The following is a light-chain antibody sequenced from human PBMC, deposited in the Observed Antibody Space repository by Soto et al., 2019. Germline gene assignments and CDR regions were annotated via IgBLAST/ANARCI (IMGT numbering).Light chain of an antibody. J-gene: IGLJ2*01. CDR1: SSNIGAGYD. Sequence: QSVLTQPPSVSGAPGQRVTISCTGSSSNIGAGYDVHWYQQLPGTAPKLLIYGSSNRPSGVPDRFSGSKSGTSASLAITGLQAVDEADYYGQSYDSSLRRVFGGGTKRTVL. CDR2: GSS. CDR3: QSYDSSLRRV. V-gene: IGLV1-40*01.